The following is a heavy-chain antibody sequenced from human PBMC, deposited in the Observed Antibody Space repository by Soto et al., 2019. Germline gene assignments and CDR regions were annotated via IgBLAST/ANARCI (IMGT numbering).Heavy chain of an antibody. Sequence: QVHLRESGPGLVKSSETLSLTCTVSGDSVTNYFWSWMRQPPGKGLEWIGHMYHGGRTNYSPSLKSRFTLSLESSTNQFSLNLSSVTAADTSVYFCARDPGYCTNGVCPIFDFWGQGLLVAVSS. J-gene: IGHJ4*02. CDR1: GDSVTNYF. CDR2: MYHGGRT. D-gene: IGHD2-8*01. V-gene: IGHV4-59*02. CDR3: ARDPGYCTNGVCPIFDF.